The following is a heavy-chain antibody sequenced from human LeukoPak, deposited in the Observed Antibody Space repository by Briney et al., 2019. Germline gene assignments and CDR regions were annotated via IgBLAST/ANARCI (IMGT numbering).Heavy chain of an antibody. CDR1: GFTFSDYW. Sequence: GGSLRLSFAAAGFTFSDYWMSWVRQAPGRGLEWVANIKHDGSEIYYLDSVKGRFTISRDNARASLYLQMHGLRADDSAVYYCGTEYCTDKGNIALWGRGTLVTVSS. V-gene: IGHV3-7*02. J-gene: IGHJ2*01. CDR2: IKHDGSEI. D-gene: IGHD2-8*02. CDR3: GTEYCTDKGNIAL.